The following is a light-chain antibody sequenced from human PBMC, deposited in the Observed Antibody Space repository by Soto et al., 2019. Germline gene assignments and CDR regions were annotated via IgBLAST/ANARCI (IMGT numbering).Light chain of an antibody. CDR2: DDK. J-gene: IGLJ1*01. V-gene: IGLV3-21*02. CDR1: NIGTKS. CDR3: QVCERFSDHNFV. Sequence: SYELPQPPSVSVSPGQTASITCGGDNIGTKSVHWYQQRPGQAPVLVVYDDKKRPSGIPERFSGSNSGNTATLTISRVKTGDEADYYCQVCERFSDHNFVFGDGTKVTVL.